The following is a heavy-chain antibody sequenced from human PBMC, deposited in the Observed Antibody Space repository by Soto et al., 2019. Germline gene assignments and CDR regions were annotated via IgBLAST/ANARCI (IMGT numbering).Heavy chain of an antibody. J-gene: IGHJ3*02. Sequence: GGSLRLSCAASGFTFSSYWMSCVRQAPGKGLEWVANIKQDGSEKYYVDSVKGRFTISRDNAKNSLYLQMNSLRAEDTAVYYCARDLPSLAGPKLELSVAFDIWGEGTMVTVSS. CDR2: IKQDGSEK. CDR3: ARDLPSLAGPKLELSVAFDI. D-gene: IGHD1-7*01. V-gene: IGHV3-7*01. CDR1: GFTFSSYW.